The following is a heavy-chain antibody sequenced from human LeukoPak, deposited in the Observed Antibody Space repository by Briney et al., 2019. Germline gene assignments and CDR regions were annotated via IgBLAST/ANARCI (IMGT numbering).Heavy chain of an antibody. Sequence: GGSLRLSCAASGFTFNTYGMNWVRQAPGKGLEWVAIISHDGSTKYYADSVKGRFTISRDKSKHTLYLQMNSLRAEDTAVYHCARDMSSDWDYYYYYGMDVWGQGTTVTVSS. V-gene: IGHV3-30*19. CDR1: GFTFNTYG. D-gene: IGHD6-19*01. J-gene: IGHJ6*02. CDR3: ARDMSSDWDYYYYYGMDV. CDR2: ISHDGSTK.